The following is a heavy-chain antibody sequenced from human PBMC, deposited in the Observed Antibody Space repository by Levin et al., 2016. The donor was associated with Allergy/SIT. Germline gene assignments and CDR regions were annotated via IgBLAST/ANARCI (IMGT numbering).Heavy chain of an antibody. Sequence: ASVKVSCKASGYTFTSYAMNWVRQAPGQGLEWMGWINTNTGNPTYAQGFTGRFVFSLDTSVSTAYLQISSLKAEDTAVYYCARGLSLYYDILTGPYYFDYWGQGTLVTVSS. J-gene: IGHJ4*02. CDR2: INTNTGNP. D-gene: IGHD3-9*01. CDR1: GYTFTSYA. V-gene: IGHV7-4-1*02. CDR3: ARGLSLYYDILTGPYYFDY.